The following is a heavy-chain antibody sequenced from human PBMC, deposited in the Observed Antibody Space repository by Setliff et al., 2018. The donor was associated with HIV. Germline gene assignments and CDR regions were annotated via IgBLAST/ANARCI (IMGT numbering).Heavy chain of an antibody. V-gene: IGHV1-69*06. D-gene: IGHD3-22*01. CDR3: ARWREDRRDFDY. J-gene: IGHJ4*02. CDR1: GGTFSSVA. Sequence: SVKVSCKASGGTFSSVAISWVRQAPGQGLEWLGRIIPIFGTPNYAQKFQGRVTITADKSTSTAYMELSSLRSEDTAVYYCARWREDRRDFDYWGQGTLVTVSS. CDR2: IIPIFGTP.